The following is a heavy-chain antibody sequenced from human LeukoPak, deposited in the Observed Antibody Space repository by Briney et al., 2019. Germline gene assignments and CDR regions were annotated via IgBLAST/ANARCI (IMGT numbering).Heavy chain of an antibody. CDR2: ILDTGIT. Sequence: GGSLRLSCAVSGFSVSDTFMTWVRQAPGKGLQWVSVILDTGITTYADSVKGRFSISRDNSKNTVYLQMNSLSVDDTAVYYCVRDKGVGRTDCFDSWGPGTLVTVSS. V-gene: IGHV3-53*01. CDR3: VRDKGVGRTDCFDS. CDR1: GFSVSDTF. J-gene: IGHJ4*02. D-gene: IGHD1-26*01.